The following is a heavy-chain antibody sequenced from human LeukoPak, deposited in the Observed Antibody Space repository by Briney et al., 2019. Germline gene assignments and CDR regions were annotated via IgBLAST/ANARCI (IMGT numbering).Heavy chain of an antibody. CDR1: GFTFTSSA. CDR2: IVVGSGNT. D-gene: IGHD4-23*01. CDR3: AADFTTVVRAASGMDV. J-gene: IGHJ6*02. Sequence: SVKVSCKASGFTFTSSAMQWVRQARGQRLEWIGWIVVGSGNTNYAQKFQERVTITRDMSTSTAYMELSSLRSEDTAVYYCAADFTTVVRAASGMDVWGQGTTVTVSS. V-gene: IGHV1-58*02.